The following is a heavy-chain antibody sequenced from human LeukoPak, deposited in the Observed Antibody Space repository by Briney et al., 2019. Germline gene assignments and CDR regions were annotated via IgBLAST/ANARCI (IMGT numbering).Heavy chain of an antibody. D-gene: IGHD2-21*01. J-gene: IGHJ5*02. V-gene: IGHV1-2*02. CDR3: ARGADPYCGAGCYFNYFDT. Sequence: ASVKVSCKASGHSFNDYYINWVRKAPGQGLEWMGWINPNNGGTNYAQKSQGRVTMTRDTSIGTAYMELKRLRSDDTALYYCARGADPYCGAGCYFNYFDTWGQGTLVIVSS. CDR2: INPNNGGT. CDR1: GHSFNDYY.